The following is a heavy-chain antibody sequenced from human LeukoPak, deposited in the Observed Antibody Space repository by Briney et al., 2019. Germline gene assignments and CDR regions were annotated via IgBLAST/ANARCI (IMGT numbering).Heavy chain of an antibody. CDR2: ISYSGRT. J-gene: IGHJ6*03. CDR3: AREGGGSGWLVLYYYYMDV. CDR1: GGSISSSSYF. D-gene: IGHD6-19*01. V-gene: IGHV4-39*07. Sequence: SETLSLTCTVSGGSISSSSYFWAWIRQPPGKGLEWIGSISYSGRTYYNPSLKSRVTISVDTSKNQFSLKLSSVTAADTAVYYCAREGGGSGWLVLYYYYMDVWGKGTTVTVSS.